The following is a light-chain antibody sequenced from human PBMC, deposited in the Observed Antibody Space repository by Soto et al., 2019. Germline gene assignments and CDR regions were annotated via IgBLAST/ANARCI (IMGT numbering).Light chain of an antibody. CDR3: AAWDDSLNGPV. V-gene: IGLV1-44*01. Sequence: QSVLTQPPSASGTPGQRVTISCSGSTSNIGSNSVNWYQQLPGTAPKLLIYSNNQRPSGVPDRFSGSKSGNSASLAISGLQSEEEADYYCAAWDDSLNGPVFGGGTKLTVL. CDR1: TSNIGSNS. CDR2: SNN. J-gene: IGLJ2*01.